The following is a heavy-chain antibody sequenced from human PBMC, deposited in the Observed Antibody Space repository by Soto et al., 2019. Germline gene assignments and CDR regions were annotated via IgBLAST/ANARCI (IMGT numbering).Heavy chain of an antibody. J-gene: IGHJ4*02. V-gene: IGHV4-61*01. CDR1: GDSINSDKYY. Sequence: SETLSLTCSVSGDSINSDKYYWGWIRQPPGKGLEWIGYIYYSGSTYYNPSLKTRVTISVDTSKNQFSLKLSSVTAADTAVYYCARSPQVWFGEFNYFDYWGQGTLVTVSS. CDR3: ARSPQVWFGEFNYFDY. D-gene: IGHD3-10*01. CDR2: IYYSGST.